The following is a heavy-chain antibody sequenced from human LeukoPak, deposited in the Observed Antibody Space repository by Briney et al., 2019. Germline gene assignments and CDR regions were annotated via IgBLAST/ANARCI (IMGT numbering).Heavy chain of an antibody. CDR2: IYPGDSDT. CDR1: GYSFTSYW. J-gene: IGHJ6*02. D-gene: IGHD6-19*01. V-gene: IGHV5-51*01. Sequence: GKSLKISCKGSGYSFTSYWIGWVRQMPGKGLEWMGIIYPGDSDTRYSPSFQGQVTISADKSISTAYLQWSSLKASDTAMYYCARQGSGWPYYYYGMDVWGQGTTVTVSS. CDR3: ARQGSGWPYYYYGMDV.